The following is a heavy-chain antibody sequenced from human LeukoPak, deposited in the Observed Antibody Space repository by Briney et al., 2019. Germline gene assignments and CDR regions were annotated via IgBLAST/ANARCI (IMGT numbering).Heavy chain of an antibody. CDR2: ISWNSGSI. V-gene: IGHV3-9*01. CDR3: AKDDSSGYQLDY. Sequence: GGSLRLSCAASGFTFSSYAMSWVRQAPGKGLEWVSGISWNSGSIGYADSVKGRFTISRDNAKNSLYLQMSSLRAEDTALYYCAKDDSSGYQLDYWGQGTLVTVSS. D-gene: IGHD3-22*01. J-gene: IGHJ4*02. CDR1: GFTFSSYA.